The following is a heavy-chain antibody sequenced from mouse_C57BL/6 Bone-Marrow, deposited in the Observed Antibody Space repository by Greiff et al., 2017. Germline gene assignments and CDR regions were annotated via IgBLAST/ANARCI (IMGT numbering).Heavy chain of an antibody. CDR1: GYTFTSYW. V-gene: IGHV1-52*01. CDR2: IDPSDSET. Sequence: VQLQQPGAELVRPGSSVKLSCKASGYTFTSYWMHWVKQRPIQGLEWIGNIDPSDSETHYNQKFKDKATLTVDKSSSTAYMQLSSLTSEDSAVYYCADYYGSSLDYWGQGTTLTVSS. D-gene: IGHD1-1*01. CDR3: ADYYGSSLDY. J-gene: IGHJ2*01.